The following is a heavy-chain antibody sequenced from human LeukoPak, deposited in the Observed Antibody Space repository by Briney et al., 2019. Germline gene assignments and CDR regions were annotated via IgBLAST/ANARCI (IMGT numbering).Heavy chain of an antibody. CDR2: ISAYNGNT. D-gene: IGHD3-9*01. CDR3: AREALYFDWLLPDY. CDR1: GYTFTSYG. J-gene: IGHJ4*02. Sequence: ASVNVSCKASGYTFTSYGISWVRQAPGQGLEWMGWISAYNGNTNYAQKLQGRVTMTTDTSTSTAYMELRSLRSDDTAVYYCAREALYFDWLLPDYWGQGTLVTVSS. V-gene: IGHV1-18*01.